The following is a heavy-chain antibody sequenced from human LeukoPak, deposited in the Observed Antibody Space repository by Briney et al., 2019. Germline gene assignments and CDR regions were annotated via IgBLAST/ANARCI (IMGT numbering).Heavy chain of an antibody. CDR2: IYYSGST. V-gene: IGHV4-39*01. Sequence: SETLSLTCTVSGGSISSSSYYWGWIRQPPGKGLEWIGSIYYSGSTYYNPSLKSRVTISVDTSKNQFSLKLSSVTAADTAVYYCARRRWDYYDSSGFYYDYWGQGTLVTVSS. CDR3: ARRRWDYYDSSGFYYDY. J-gene: IGHJ4*02. CDR1: GGSISSSSYY. D-gene: IGHD3-22*01.